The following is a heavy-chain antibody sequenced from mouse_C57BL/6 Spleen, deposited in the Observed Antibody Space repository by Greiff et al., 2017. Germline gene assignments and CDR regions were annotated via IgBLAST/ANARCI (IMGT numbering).Heavy chain of an antibody. CDR2: IYPRSGNT. J-gene: IGHJ2*01. CDR1: GYTFTSYG. CDR3: ARSGLLWLRKDY. Sequence: VQLQQSGAELARPGASVKLSCKASGYTFTSYGISWVKQRTGQGLEWIGKIYPRSGNTYYNEKFKGKATLTADKSSSTAYMELRSLTSEDSAVYFCARSGLLWLRKDYWGQGTTLTVSS. V-gene: IGHV1-81*01. D-gene: IGHD2-2*01.